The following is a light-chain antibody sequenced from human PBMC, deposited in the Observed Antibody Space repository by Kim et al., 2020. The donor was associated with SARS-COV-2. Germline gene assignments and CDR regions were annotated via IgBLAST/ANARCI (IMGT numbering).Light chain of an antibody. V-gene: IGLV3-19*01. Sequence: VPVGQTVRTTRQGASLRSYYATRYKQKPGQAPLLAIYIKNTRPSGIPDRFSASSSVNTASLSITGTQAGDEADYYCNSRDSNDNVVFGGGTQLTVL. CDR1: SLRSYY. CDR2: IKN. J-gene: IGLJ2*01. CDR3: NSRDSNDNVV.